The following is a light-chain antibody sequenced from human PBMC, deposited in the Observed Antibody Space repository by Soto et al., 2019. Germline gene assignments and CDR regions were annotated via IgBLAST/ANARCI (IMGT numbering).Light chain of an antibody. J-gene: IGLJ3*02. V-gene: IGLV2-8*01. Sequence: QSALAQPPSASGSPGQSVTISCTGISSDIGGYDYVSWYQQHPGKAPKLIIYEVSKRPSGVPDRFSGSKSGNTASLTVSGLQAEDEADYYCSSYAGSNNLVFAGGTKVTAL. CDR3: SSYAGSNNLV. CDR1: SSDIGGYDY. CDR2: EVS.